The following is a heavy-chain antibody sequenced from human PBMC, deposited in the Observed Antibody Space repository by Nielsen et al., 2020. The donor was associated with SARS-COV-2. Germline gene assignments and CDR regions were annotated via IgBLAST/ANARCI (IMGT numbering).Heavy chain of an antibody. CDR3: ARGPAGIAAATKYYYYYMDV. CDR1: GGSISSYY. D-gene: IGHD6-13*01. CDR2: IYYSGST. V-gene: IGHV4-59*01. J-gene: IGHJ6*03. Sequence: SETLSLTCTVSGGSISSYYWSWIRQPPGKGLEWIGYIYYSGSTNYNPSLKSRVTISVDTSKNQFSLKLSSVTAADTAVYYCARGPAGIAAATKYYYYYMDVWGKGTTVTVSS.